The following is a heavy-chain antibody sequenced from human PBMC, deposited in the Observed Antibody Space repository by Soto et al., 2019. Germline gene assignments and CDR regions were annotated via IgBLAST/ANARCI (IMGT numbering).Heavy chain of an antibody. CDR1: GVTVSSNY. CDR3: ARDSILTGRSDY. D-gene: IGHD3-9*01. V-gene: IGHV3-66*01. CDR2: IYSGGST. Sequence: PGGSLRLSCAASGVTVSSNYMSWVRQAPGKGLEWVSVIYSGGSTYYADSVKGRFTISRDNSKNTLYLQMNSLRAEDTAVYYCARDSILTGRSDYWGQGTLVTVSS. J-gene: IGHJ4*02.